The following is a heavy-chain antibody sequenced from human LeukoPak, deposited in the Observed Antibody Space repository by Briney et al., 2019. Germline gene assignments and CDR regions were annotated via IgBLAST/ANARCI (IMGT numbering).Heavy chain of an antibody. CDR1: GFTFSSYE. V-gene: IGHV3-48*03. J-gene: IGHJ4*02. Sequence: GGSLRLSCAASGFTFSSYEMDWVRQAPGKGLVWISYIGRTGSTKFYADSLEGRFTISRDNAKNSLYLQMNSLRAEDTAVYYCARRYCSNTSCLFDYWGQGTLLTVSS. D-gene: IGHD2-2*01. CDR2: IGRTGSTK. CDR3: ARRYCSNTSCLFDY.